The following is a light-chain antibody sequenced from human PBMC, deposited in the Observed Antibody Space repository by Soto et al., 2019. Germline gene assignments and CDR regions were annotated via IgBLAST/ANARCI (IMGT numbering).Light chain of an antibody. J-gene: IGLJ3*02. CDR3: QTWGTGPLV. CDR2: LNSDGSH. CDR1: SGHSSYA. Sequence: QLVLTQSPSASASLGASVKLTCTLSSGHSSYAIAWHQQQPEKGPRYLMKLNSDGSHSKGDGIPDRFSGSSSGAERSLTISSLQSEDEADYYCQTWGTGPLVFGGGTKVTVL. V-gene: IGLV4-69*01.